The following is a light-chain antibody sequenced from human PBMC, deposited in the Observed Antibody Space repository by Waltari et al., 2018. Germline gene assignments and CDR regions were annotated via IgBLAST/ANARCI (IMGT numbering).Light chain of an antibody. CDR1: KLVEKF. CDR2: QDN. Sequence: SYEVTQPPSVSVSPGQAASITCSGDKLVEKFVSWYQQKPGQSPVLLLYQDNRRPSGIPERFSGSNSNSGNTATLTISGTQAMDEADYHCQAWDGSTLIFGGGTKLTVL. CDR3: QAWDGSTLI. V-gene: IGLV3-1*01. J-gene: IGLJ2*01.